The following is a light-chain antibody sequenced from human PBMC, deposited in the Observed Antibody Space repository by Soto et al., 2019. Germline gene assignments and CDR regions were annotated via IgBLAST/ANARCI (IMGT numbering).Light chain of an antibody. Sequence: QSVLTQPASVSGSPGQSITISCTGTSSDVGGYNYVSWYQQHPGKAPNLIIFDVSNRPSGVSNRLSGSKSGNSASLTISGLQAEDEADYYCSSYTGSNTPVVFGGGTKLTVL. CDR2: DVS. V-gene: IGLV2-14*01. CDR1: SSDVGGYNY. J-gene: IGLJ2*01. CDR3: SSYTGSNTPVV.